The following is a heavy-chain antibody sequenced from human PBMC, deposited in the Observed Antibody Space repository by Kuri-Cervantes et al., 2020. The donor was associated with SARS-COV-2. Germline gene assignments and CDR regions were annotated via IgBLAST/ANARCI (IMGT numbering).Heavy chain of an antibody. Sequence: GESLKISCAASGFTFSSYSMNWVRQAPGKGLEWVSYISSSSSTIYYADSVKGRFTISRDNAKNSLYLQMNSLRAEDTAVYYCARDVTDYWGQGTLVTVSP. CDR3: ARDVTDY. V-gene: IGHV3-48*01. CDR2: ISSSSSTI. J-gene: IGHJ4*02. CDR1: GFTFSSYS.